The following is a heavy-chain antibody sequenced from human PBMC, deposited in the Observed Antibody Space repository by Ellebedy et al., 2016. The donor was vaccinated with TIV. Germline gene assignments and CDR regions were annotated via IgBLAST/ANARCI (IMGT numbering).Heavy chain of an antibody. V-gene: IGHV1-69*13. CDR3: ARGLGSGWYYFDY. CDR2: IIPIFGTA. CDR1: GGTFSSYA. Sequence: SVKVSXXASGGTFSSYAISWVRQAPGQGLEWMGGIIPIFGTANYAQKFQGRVTITADESTSTAYMELSSLRSEDTAVYYCARGLGSGWYYFDYWGQGTLVTVSS. D-gene: IGHD6-19*01. J-gene: IGHJ4*02.